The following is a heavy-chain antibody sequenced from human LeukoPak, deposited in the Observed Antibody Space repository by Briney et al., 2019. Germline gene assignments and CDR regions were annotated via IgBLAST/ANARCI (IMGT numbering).Heavy chain of an antibody. V-gene: IGHV3-23*01. J-gene: IGHJ4*02. CDR2: ISGSGSST. CDR1: GITFSSYA. CDR3: SRRDY. Sequence: GGSLRLSCAASGITFSSYAMTWVRQAPGKGLEWVSGISGSGSSTHYADSVKGRFTISRDNSKNTLYLQMNSLRAEDTAVYYCSRRDYWGQGTLVTVSS. D-gene: IGHD5-24*01.